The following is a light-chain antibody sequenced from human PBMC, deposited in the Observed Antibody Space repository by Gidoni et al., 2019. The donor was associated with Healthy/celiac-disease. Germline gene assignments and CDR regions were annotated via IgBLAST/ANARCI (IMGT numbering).Light chain of an antibody. CDR1: SSNIGSNT. Sequence: QSVLTQPPSPSGTPGQRVTISCSGSSSNIGSNTVNWYQQLPGTAPKRLIYSNNQRPSGVPDRFSGSKSGTSASLAISGLQSEDEADYYCAAWDDSLNGPVFGGGTKLTVL. CDR3: AAWDDSLNGPV. J-gene: IGLJ2*01. CDR2: SNN. V-gene: IGLV1-44*01.